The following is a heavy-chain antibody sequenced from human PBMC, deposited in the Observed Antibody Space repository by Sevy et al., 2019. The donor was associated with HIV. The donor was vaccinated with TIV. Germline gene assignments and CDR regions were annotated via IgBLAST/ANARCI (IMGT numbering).Heavy chain of an antibody. CDR1: GYTFTSYG. CDR2: ISAYNGNT. Sequence: ASVKVSCKASGYTFTSYGISWVRQAPGQGLEWMGWISAYNGNTNYAQKLQGRVTMTTDTSTSTAYMELRSLGSDDTAVYYCARDGDGDSSGYYYVGYYYGMDVWDQGTTVTVSS. CDR3: ARDGDGDSSGYYYVGYYYGMDV. J-gene: IGHJ6*02. V-gene: IGHV1-18*01. D-gene: IGHD3-22*01.